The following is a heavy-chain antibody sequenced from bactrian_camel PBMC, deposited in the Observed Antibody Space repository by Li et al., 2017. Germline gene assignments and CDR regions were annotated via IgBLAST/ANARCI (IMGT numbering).Heavy chain of an antibody. D-gene: IGHD1*01. V-gene: IGHV3S1*01. CDR3: AAERLRRCQLYRPFGY. J-gene: IGHJ6*01. Sequence: HVQLVESGGGSVQAGGSLRLSCAAAESTLHNYCMGWIRMAPGKEFEGVATLDTDVRTTYPDSVKGRFTIYKDDSKRTLYLEMNTLKPEDTATYYCAAERLRRCQLYRPFGYWGQGTQVTVS. CDR2: LDTDVRT. CDR1: ESTLHNYC.